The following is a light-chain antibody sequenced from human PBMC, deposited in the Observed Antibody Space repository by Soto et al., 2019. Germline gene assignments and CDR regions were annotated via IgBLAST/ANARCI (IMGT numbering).Light chain of an antibody. J-gene: IGLJ3*02. CDR1: SSDVGGYNY. V-gene: IGLV2-14*01. CDR2: EVS. Sequence: QSALTQPASVCGSPGQSIIISCNGTSSDVGGYNYVSWYQQHPGKAPKLMIYEVSNRPSGVSNRFSGSKSGNTASLTISGLQAEDEADYYCSSYTSSSTLVFGGGTKLTVL. CDR3: SSYTSSSTLV.